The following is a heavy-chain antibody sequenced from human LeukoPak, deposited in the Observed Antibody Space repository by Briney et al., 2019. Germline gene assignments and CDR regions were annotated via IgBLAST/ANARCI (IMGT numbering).Heavy chain of an antibody. CDR2: IYYSGST. D-gene: IGHD1-14*01. Sequence: SETLSLTCTVSGGSISSGGYYWSWIRQHPGKGLEWIGYIYYSGSTYYNPSLKSRVTISVDTSKNQFSLKLSSVTAADTAVYYCARRLEVTANRGAEPPYYYYYMDVWGKGTTVTVSS. CDR3: ARRLEVTANRGAEPPYYYYYMDV. J-gene: IGHJ6*03. V-gene: IGHV4-31*03. CDR1: GGSISSGGYY.